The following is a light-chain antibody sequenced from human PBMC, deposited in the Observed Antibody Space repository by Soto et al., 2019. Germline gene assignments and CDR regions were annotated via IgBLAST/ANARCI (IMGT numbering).Light chain of an antibody. CDR3: SSYTRSSIPV. V-gene: IGLV2-14*03. CDR2: DVS. CDR1: SSDVGDNNY. Sequence: QSVLTQPASVSWSPGQSITISCTGTSSDVGDNNYVSWYQQYPGKAPRFIIYDVSNRPSGVSNRFSGSKSGNTASLTISGLQAEDEADYYCSSYTRSSIPVFGGGTKVTVL. J-gene: IGLJ2*01.